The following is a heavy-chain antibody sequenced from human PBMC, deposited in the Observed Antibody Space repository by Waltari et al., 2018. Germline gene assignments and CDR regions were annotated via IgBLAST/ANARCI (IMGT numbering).Heavy chain of an antibody. CDR2: IYHSGST. D-gene: IGHD5-12*01. Sequence: QVQLQESGPGLVKPSETLSLTCTVSGGSISSYYWGWIRQPPGKGLEWIGSIYHSGSTYYNPSLKSRVTISVDTSKNQFSLKLSSVTAADTAVYYCARTVDIVATIPDYWGQGTLVIVSS. J-gene: IGHJ4*02. CDR1: GGSISSYY. V-gene: IGHV4-38-2*02. CDR3: ARTVDIVATIPDY.